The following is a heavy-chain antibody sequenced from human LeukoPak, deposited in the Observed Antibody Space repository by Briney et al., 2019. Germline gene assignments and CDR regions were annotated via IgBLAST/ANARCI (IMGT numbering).Heavy chain of an antibody. CDR3: ETANTWSLRDYYYYGMDV. V-gene: IGHV1-69*13. Sequence: SVNVSCKASGGTFSSYAIRWVRQAPGQGLEWMGGIIPIFGTANYAQKFQGRVTITADESTSTAYMELSSLRSEDTAVYYCETANTWSLRDYYYYGMDVWGQGTTVTVSS. CDR2: IIPIFGTA. CDR1: GGTFSSYA. D-gene: IGHD1/OR15-1a*01. J-gene: IGHJ6*02.